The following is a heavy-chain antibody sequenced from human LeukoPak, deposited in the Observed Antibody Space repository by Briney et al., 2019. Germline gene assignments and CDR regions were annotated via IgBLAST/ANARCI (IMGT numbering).Heavy chain of an antibody. Sequence: GGSLRLSCAASGFTFRSYGMRWVRQAPGKGLEWVSAISGSGGSTYYADSVKGRFTISRDNSKNTLYLQMNSLRAEDTAVYYCAKDYQSYCSSTSCPNPFDYWGQGTLVTVSS. D-gene: IGHD2-2*01. V-gene: IGHV3-23*01. CDR3: AKDYQSYCSSTSCPNPFDY. J-gene: IGHJ4*02. CDR1: GFTFRSYG. CDR2: ISGSGGST.